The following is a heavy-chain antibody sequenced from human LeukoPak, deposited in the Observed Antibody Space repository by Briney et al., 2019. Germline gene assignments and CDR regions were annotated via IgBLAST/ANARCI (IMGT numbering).Heavy chain of an antibody. Sequence: PGGSLRLSCAASGFTFNNYAMNWVRQAPGKGLEWVSSISGGGETTYYADSAKGRFTISRDNSQNTLYLQMNSLIAEDTAVYYCARDYADYVGYFFFDYWGQGTLVTVSS. CDR3: ARDYADYVGYFFFDY. V-gene: IGHV3-23*01. CDR2: ISGGGETT. CDR1: GFTFNNYA. D-gene: IGHD4-17*01. J-gene: IGHJ4*02.